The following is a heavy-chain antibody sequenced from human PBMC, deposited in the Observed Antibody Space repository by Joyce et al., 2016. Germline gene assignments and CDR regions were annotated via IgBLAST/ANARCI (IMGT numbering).Heavy chain of an antibody. CDR3: AKSSGSGSTYYFDF. CDR2: ISATGGST. Sequence: EVQLLESGCGLVQPGGSPRLSCAASGFTFSSYAMNWVRQTPGKGLEWVSAISATGGSTNYADSVKGRFTISRDSTKNTLYLQMNSLRAEDTAVYYCAKSSGSGSTYYFDFWGQGTLVTVSS. D-gene: IGHD3-10*01. CDR1: GFTFSSYA. V-gene: IGHV3-23*01. J-gene: IGHJ4*02.